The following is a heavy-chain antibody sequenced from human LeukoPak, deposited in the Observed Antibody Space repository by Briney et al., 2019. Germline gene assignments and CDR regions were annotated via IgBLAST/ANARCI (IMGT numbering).Heavy chain of an antibody. Sequence: GGSLRLSCAASGFTFGSYAMSWVRQAPGKGLEWVSAISGSGGSTYYADSVKGRFTISRDNSKNTLYLQMNSLRAEDTAVYYCAKAPVGYGHLFDYWGQGTLVTVSS. CDR3: AKAPVGYGHLFDY. J-gene: IGHJ4*02. D-gene: IGHD5-12*01. V-gene: IGHV3-23*01. CDR1: GFTFGSYA. CDR2: ISGSGGST.